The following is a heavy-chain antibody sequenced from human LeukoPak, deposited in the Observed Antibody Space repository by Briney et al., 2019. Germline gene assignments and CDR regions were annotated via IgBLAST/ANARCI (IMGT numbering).Heavy chain of an antibody. Sequence: PSETLSLTCTVSGGSISSYYWSWIRQPPGKGLEWIGYIYYSGSTNYNPSLKSRVTISVDTSKNQFSLKPSSVTAADTAVYYCARAGSYRDYFDYWGQGTLVTVSS. D-gene: IGHD3-16*02. CDR3: ARAGSYRDYFDY. J-gene: IGHJ4*02. CDR1: GGSISSYY. CDR2: IYYSGST. V-gene: IGHV4-59*01.